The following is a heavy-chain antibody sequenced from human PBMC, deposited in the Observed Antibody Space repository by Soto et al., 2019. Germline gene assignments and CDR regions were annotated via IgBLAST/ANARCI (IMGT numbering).Heavy chain of an antibody. CDR3: TAGSPFNY. J-gene: IGHJ4*02. V-gene: IGHV3-15*01. CDR1: GFTFNTAW. Sequence: LRLSCAASGFTFNTAWLTWVRQAPGKGLEWVGRIKGKPDGGATDYAALVEGRFMISRDDSQNTVFLQMNSLKTDDTAVYYCTAGSPFNYWGPGTLVTVSS. CDR2: IKGKPDGGAT.